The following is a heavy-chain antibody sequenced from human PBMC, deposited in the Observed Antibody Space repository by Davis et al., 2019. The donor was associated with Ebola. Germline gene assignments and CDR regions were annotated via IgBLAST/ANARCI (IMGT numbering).Heavy chain of an antibody. CDR3: ARYDYSPPYGMDV. CDR2: IIPIFGTA. V-gene: IGHV1-69*13. CDR1: GYTFTSYA. D-gene: IGHD4-11*01. J-gene: IGHJ6*02. Sequence: AASVKVSCKASGYTFTSYAMHWVRQAPGQRLERMGGIIPIFGTANYAQKVQGRVTITADEPTSTAYMELSSLRSEDTAVYYCARYDYSPPYGMDVWGQGTTVTVSS.